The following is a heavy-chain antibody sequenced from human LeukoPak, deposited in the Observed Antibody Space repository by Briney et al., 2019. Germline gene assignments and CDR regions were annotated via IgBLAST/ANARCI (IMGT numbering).Heavy chain of an antibody. CDR3: AKVKQWPADNWFDP. Sequence: PGGSLRLSCAASGFTFSSFAMSWVRQAPGEGLEWVSAISGGGGSTYYADSVKGRFTISRDNSKNTLYLQMNSLRAEDTAVYYCAKVKQWPADNWFDPWGQGTLVTVSS. CDR2: ISGGGGST. D-gene: IGHD6-19*01. J-gene: IGHJ5*02. V-gene: IGHV3-23*01. CDR1: GFTFSSFA.